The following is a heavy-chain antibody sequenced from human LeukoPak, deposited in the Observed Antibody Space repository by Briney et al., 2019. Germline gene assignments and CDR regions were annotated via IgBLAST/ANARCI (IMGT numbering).Heavy chain of an antibody. CDR3: ARNGFRVPNLLDY. Sequence: TSETLSHTCVVSGYSITSGYCWGWIRQPPGKGLEWIGSIYHSGSTYYNPSLKSRLTISVDTFKNQFSLKVSSVTAADTAVYYCARNGFRVPNLLDYWGQGTLVTVSS. D-gene: IGHD2-8*01. V-gene: IGHV4-38-2*01. CDR1: GYSITSGYC. J-gene: IGHJ4*02. CDR2: IYHSGST.